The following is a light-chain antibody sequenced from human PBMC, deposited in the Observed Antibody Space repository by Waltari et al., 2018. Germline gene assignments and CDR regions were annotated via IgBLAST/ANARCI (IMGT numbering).Light chain of an antibody. CDR1: SSDVGAYDY. CDR2: DVT. CDR3: CSYAGSDIYAV. V-gene: IGLV2-23*02. Sequence: QSALTQPASVSGSPGQSITISCTGTSSDVGAYDYFSWYQQHPGKAPKLLIYDVTKRPLVVSFRFSASKSGNTASLTISGLQADDEADYYCCSYAGSDIYAVFGGGTKLTVL. J-gene: IGLJ2*01.